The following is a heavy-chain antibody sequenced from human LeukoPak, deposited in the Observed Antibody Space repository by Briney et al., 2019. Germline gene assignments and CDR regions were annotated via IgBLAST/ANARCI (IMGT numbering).Heavy chain of an antibody. CDR1: GGTFSSYA. CDR3: ARLSGNYAY. J-gene: IGHJ4*02. CDR2: VKPNTGDT. V-gene: IGHV1-2*02. Sequence: ASVKVSCKASGGTFSSYAISWVRQAPGQGLEWMGWVKPNTGDTQYAQKFQGRVTMSRDTSVSTAYMELSRLTSDDTAMYYCARLSGNYAYWGQGTLVTVFS. D-gene: IGHD1-26*01.